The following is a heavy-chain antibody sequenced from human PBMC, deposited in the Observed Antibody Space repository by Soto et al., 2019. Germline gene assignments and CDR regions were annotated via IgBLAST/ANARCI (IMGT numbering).Heavy chain of an antibody. CDR1: GFTFSTYA. V-gene: IGHV3-23*01. CDR2: FTGGGRT. J-gene: IGHJ5*02. CDR3: AKGNQGSA. Sequence: EVQLLDSGGGLVQPGGSLRLSCAASGFTFSTYAMGWVRQAPGKGLEWVSTFTGGGRTYYADFVKGRFTISRDNSKNTLYLQMNSLRAEDTAVYYCAKGNQGSAWGQGTLVTVSS.